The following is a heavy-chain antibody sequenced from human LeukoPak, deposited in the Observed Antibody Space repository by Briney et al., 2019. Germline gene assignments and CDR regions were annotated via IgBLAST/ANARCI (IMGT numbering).Heavy chain of an antibody. D-gene: IGHD2-21*01. CDR3: AKDRFGYSDY. Sequence: GVPLRLSCAASGVTFSSYAMSWVRQAPGKGLEGVSAISGSGGSAYYADSVKGRVTISRDNSKNTLYLQMNSLRAEDTAVYYCAKDRFGYSDYWGQGTLVTVSS. V-gene: IGHV3-23*01. CDR1: GVTFSSYA. J-gene: IGHJ4*02. CDR2: ISGSGGSA.